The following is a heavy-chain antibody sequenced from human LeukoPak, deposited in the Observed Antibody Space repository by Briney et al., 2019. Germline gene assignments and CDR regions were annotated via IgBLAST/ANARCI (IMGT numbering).Heavy chain of an antibody. CDR3: ARTPTYYYYMDV. CDR1: GGTFSSYA. J-gene: IGHJ6*03. CDR2: IIPIFGTA. Sequence: SVKVSCKASGGTFSSYAISWVRQAPGQGLEWMGGIIPIFGTANYAQKFQGRVTITADESTSTAYMELSSLRSEDTAVYYCARTPTYYYYMDVWGKGTTVTVSS. V-gene: IGHV1-69*13.